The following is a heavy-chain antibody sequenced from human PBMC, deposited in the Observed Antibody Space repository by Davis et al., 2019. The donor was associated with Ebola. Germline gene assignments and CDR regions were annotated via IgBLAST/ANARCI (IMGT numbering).Heavy chain of an antibody. J-gene: IGHJ3*02. CDR3: ARAREGYCSGGTCYSSFAFDI. Sequence: SSVKVSCKASGGTFSSYAISWVRQAPGQGLEWLGGIIPIFGTANYAQKFQGRVTITADESTSTAYMELSSLRSEDTAVYYCARAREGYCSGGTCYSSFAFDIWGQGTMVTVSS. V-gene: IGHV1-69*13. CDR2: IIPIFGTA. D-gene: IGHD2-15*01. CDR1: GGTFSSYA.